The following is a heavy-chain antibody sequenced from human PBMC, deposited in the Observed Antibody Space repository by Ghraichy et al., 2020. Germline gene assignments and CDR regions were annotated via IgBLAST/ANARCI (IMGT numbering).Heavy chain of an antibody. CDR3: ARLEYYDILAGYYIPSYFDY. J-gene: IGHJ4*02. D-gene: IGHD3-9*01. Sequence: SETLSLTCIVSGGSISRSSYYWGWIRQPPGKGLEWIGSMYYSGSTYYNPSLKSRVTISVDTSKSQFSLKLSSVTAADTAVYYCARLEYYDILAGYYIPSYFDYWGQGTLVTVSS. CDR2: MYYSGST. CDR1: GGSISRSSYY. V-gene: IGHV4-39*01.